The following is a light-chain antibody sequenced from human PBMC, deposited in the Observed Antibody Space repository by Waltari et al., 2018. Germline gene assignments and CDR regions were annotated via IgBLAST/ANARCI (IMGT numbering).Light chain of an antibody. CDR3: QQYDDWPPAYT. J-gene: IGKJ2*01. V-gene: IGKV3-15*01. CDR1: QSVSRS. Sequence: EIVMTQSPDTLSVFPGETATLSCRASQSVSRSVAWYQQKPGQAPRLLVFGASTRATGVADRVVGRGSGTVFTLTSSGLESDDFATYYCQQYDDWPPAYTFGQGTKLEIK. CDR2: GAS.